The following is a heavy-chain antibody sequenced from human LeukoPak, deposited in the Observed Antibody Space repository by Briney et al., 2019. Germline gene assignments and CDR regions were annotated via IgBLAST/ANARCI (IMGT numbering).Heavy chain of an antibody. CDR3: ARDPYGDHYCFDY. CDR1: GFTFSSYG. J-gene: IGHJ4*02. CDR2: IWYDGSNK. V-gene: IGHV3-33*01. Sequence: GRSLRLSCAASGFTFSSYGMHWVRQAPGKGLEWVAVIWYDGSNKYYADSVKGRFTISRDNSKNTLYLQMNSLRAEDTAVYYCARDPYGDHYCFDYWGQGTLVTVSS. D-gene: IGHD4-17*01.